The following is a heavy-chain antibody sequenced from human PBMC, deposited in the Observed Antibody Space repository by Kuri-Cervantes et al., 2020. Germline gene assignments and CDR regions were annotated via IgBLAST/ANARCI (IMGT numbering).Heavy chain of an antibody. V-gene: IGHV4-59*12. Sequence: SETLSLTCTVSGGSISSYYWSWTRQPPGKGLEWIGYIYYSGSTNYNPSLKSRVTISVNTSKNQFSLKLSSVTAADRAVYYCARGSIRGHFDYWGQGTLVTVSS. CDR2: IYYSGST. CDR3: ARGSIRGHFDY. D-gene: IGHD2-21*01. CDR1: GGSISSYY. J-gene: IGHJ4*02.